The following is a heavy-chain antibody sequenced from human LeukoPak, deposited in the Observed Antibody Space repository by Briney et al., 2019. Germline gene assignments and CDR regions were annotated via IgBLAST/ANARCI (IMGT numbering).Heavy chain of an antibody. CDR3: AKVRIVTAMSDY. CDR2: MNPNSGNT. CDR1: GYTFTSYD. D-gene: IGHD2-21*02. J-gene: IGHJ4*02. V-gene: IGHV1-8*01. Sequence: ASVKVSCKASGYTFTSYDINWVRQATGQGLEWMGWMNPNSGNTGYAQKFQGRVTMTRNTSISTAYMELSSLRAEDTAVYYCAKVRIVTAMSDYWGQGTLVTVSS.